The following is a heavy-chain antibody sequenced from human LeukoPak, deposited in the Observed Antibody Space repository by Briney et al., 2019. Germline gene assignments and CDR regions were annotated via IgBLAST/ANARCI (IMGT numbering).Heavy chain of an antibody. CDR3: ARAVRFLEWIPHFDY. CDR2: INSDGSST. V-gene: IGHV3-74*01. Sequence: GGSLRLSCAASGFTFSSYWMRWVRQAPGKGLVWVSRINSDGSSTSYADSVKGRFTISRANPKNTLYLQMNSLRAEETAVYFCARAVRFLEWIPHFDYWGPGTLVTVSS. D-gene: IGHD3-3*01. J-gene: IGHJ4*02. CDR1: GFTFSSYW.